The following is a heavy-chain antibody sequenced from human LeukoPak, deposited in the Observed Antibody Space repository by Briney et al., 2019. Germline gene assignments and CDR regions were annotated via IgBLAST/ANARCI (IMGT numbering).Heavy chain of an antibody. D-gene: IGHD4-17*01. CDR2: IYSGGST. Sequence: GGSLRLSCAASGFTVSSNYMSWVRQAPGKGLEWVSVIYSGGSTYYADSVKGRFTISRDNSKNTLYLQMNSLRAEDTAVYYYARARGDYLYYYYYYYMDVWGKGTTVTISS. CDR3: ARARGDYLYYYYYYYMDV. J-gene: IGHJ6*03. CDR1: GFTVSSNY. V-gene: IGHV3-66*01.